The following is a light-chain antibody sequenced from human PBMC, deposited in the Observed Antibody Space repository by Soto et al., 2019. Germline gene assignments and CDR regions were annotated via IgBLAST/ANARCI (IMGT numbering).Light chain of an antibody. CDR2: DAS. V-gene: IGKV3-11*01. CDR3: QQRFNWPIT. CDR1: QSIGTY. Sequence: EIVLTQSPATLSLSPVERATLSCRASQSIGTYLAWYQQKFGQAPRLLISDASNRATGIPARFFGSGSGTDFTLSISSLEPEDFAVYYCQQRFNWPITFGGGTKVEIK. J-gene: IGKJ4*01.